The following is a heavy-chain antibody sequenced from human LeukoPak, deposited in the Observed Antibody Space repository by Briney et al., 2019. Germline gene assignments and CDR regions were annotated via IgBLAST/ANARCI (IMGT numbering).Heavy chain of an antibody. CDR3: ARDLYYYGSGNYVPGLPDY. V-gene: IGHV3-48*03. J-gene: IGHJ4*02. CDR2: ICSRGSYI. Sequence: GGSLTLPCAASGFTFSSYEMNWVRQAPGMGLEWVSYICSRGSYIYYAESVKGRFTISRDNAKNLVYLQMNSLRAEDTAVYYCARDLYYYGSGNYVPGLPDYWGQGTLVTVSS. D-gene: IGHD3-10*01. CDR1: GFTFSSYE.